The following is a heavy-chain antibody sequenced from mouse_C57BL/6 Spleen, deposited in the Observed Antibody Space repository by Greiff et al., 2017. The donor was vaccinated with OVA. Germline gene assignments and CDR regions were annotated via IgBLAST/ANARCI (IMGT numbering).Heavy chain of an antibody. CDR1: GHAFSSYW. D-gene: IGHD2-13*01. Sequence: VQLQQSGAELVKPGASVKISCKASGHAFSSYWMNWVKQRPGKGLEWIGQIYPGDGDTNYNGKFKGKATLTADKSSSTAYMQLSSLTSEDSAVYFCAREGLQGAMDYWGQGTSVTVSS. J-gene: IGHJ4*01. CDR3: AREGLQGAMDY. CDR2: IYPGDGDT. V-gene: IGHV1-80*01.